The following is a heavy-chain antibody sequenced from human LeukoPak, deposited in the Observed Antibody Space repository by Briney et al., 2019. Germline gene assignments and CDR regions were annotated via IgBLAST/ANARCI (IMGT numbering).Heavy chain of an antibody. V-gene: IGHV3-30*02. J-gene: IGHJ4*02. CDR2: IGHDGSNK. CDR3: ARDVRIVYYDTSPDY. D-gene: IGHD3-22*01. CDR1: GFTFNRYG. Sequence: GGSLRLSCAASGFTFNRYGTHWVRQAPGKGLEWVAYIGHDGSNKYYADSVKGRFTIARDSSKNTLYLQMNSMRAEDTAVYYCARDVRIVYYDTSPDYWGQGTLVTVSS.